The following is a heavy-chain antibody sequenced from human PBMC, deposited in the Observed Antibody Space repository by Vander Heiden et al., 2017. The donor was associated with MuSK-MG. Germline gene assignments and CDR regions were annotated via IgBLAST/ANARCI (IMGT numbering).Heavy chain of an antibody. CDR3: AKVFATGDEWIFDY. CDR2: VSSSGAGT. V-gene: IGHV3-23*01. CDR1: GFTFSSYA. D-gene: IGHD1-1*01. Sequence: EVQLLESGGGLVQPGGSLRLSCAASGFTFSSYAMTWVRQAPGKGLEWVSAVSSSGAGTYYADSVKGRFTISRDNSKNTLYLQMNSLRAEDTAVYYCAKVFATGDEWIFDYWGQGTLVTVSS. J-gene: IGHJ4*02.